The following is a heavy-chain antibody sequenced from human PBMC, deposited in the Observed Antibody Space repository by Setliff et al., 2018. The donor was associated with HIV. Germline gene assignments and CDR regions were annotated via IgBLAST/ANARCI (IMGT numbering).Heavy chain of an antibody. D-gene: IGHD2-15*01. CDR2: ISSSSSYI. J-gene: IGHJ4*02. V-gene: IGHV3-21*01. CDR1: GFAFNNYA. CDR3: ARDLVAAGLFDY. Sequence: GSLRLSCEASGFAFNNYAMSWVRQAPGKGLEWVSSISSSSSYIYYADSVKGRFTISRDNAKNSLYLQMNSLRAEDTAVYYCARDLVAAGLFDYWGQGTLVTVSS.